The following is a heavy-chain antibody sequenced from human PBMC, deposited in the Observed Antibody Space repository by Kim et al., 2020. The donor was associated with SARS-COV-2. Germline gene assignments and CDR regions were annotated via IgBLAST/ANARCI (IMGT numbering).Heavy chain of an antibody. D-gene: IGHD3-9*01. Sequence: GGSLRLSCAASGFTFSSYAMHWVRQAPGKGLEWVALISYDGSNKYYADSVKGRFTISRDNSKNTLHLQVNSLRAVDTAVYYCARSRTGNYYYGMDVWGQGTTVTVSS. V-gene: IGHV3-30-3*01. CDR3: ARSRTGNYYYGMDV. CDR2: ISYDGSNK. CDR1: GFTFSSYA. J-gene: IGHJ6*02.